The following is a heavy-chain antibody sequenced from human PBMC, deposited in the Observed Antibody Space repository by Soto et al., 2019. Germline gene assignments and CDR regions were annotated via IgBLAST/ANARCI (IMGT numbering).Heavy chain of an antibody. J-gene: IGHJ4*02. D-gene: IGHD6-19*01. CDR2: IKQDGSEK. V-gene: IGHV3-7*01. CDR1: GFTFSSYW. Sequence: EVQLVESGGGLVQPGGSLRLSCAASGFTFSSYWMSWVRQAPGKGLEWVANIKQDGSEKYYVDSVKGRFTISRDNAKNSLYLQINSLRAEDTAVYYCARTYSSGWLYYFDYWGQGTLVTVSS. CDR3: ARTYSSGWLYYFDY.